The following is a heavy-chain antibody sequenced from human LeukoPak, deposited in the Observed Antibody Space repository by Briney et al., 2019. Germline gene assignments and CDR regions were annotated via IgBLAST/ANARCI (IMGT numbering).Heavy chain of an antibody. J-gene: IGHJ6*03. V-gene: IGHV4-39*07. Sequence: SETLSLTCTVSGGSISSSNYYWSWIRQPPGKGLEWIGEINHSGSTNYNPSLKSRVTISVDTSKNQFSLKLSSVTAADTAVYYCARLAPGYCSGGSCYSLVFYYYYYYMDVWGKGTTVTISS. D-gene: IGHD2-15*01. CDR3: ARLAPGYCSGGSCYSLVFYYYYYYMDV. CDR2: INHSGST. CDR1: GGSISSSNYY.